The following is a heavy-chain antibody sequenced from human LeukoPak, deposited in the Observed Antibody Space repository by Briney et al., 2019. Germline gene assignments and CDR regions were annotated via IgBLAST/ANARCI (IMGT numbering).Heavy chain of an antibody. V-gene: IGHV4-38-2*02. Sequence: PSETLSLTCTVFGYSISSGYYWGWIRQPPGKGLEWIGEINHSGSTNYNPSLKSRVTISVDPSKNQFSLKLSSVTAADTAVYYCARVSSSWYQDWYFDLWGRGTLVTVSS. D-gene: IGHD6-13*01. CDR1: GYSISSGYY. CDR2: INHSGST. J-gene: IGHJ2*01. CDR3: ARVSSSWYQDWYFDL.